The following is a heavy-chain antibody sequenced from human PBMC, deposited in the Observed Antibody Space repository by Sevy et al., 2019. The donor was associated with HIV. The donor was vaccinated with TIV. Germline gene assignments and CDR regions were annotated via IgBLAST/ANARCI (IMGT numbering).Heavy chain of an antibody. CDR3: AKAGGGWNYFDY. CDR2: LDNSGDNT. J-gene: IGHJ4*02. Sequence: GGSLRLSCAASGFTFDNYAMTWVRQTPGKGLEWVSTLDNSGDNTYNADSVKGRFTISRENSKKTLYLQMDSLRAEDTAIYYCAKAGGGWNYFDYSGQGTLVTVSS. CDR1: GFTFDNYA. V-gene: IGHV3-23*01. D-gene: IGHD6-19*01.